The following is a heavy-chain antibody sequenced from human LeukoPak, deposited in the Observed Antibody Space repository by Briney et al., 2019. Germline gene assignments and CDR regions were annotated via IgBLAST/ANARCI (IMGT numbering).Heavy chain of an antibody. CDR1: GGSISSGSYY. V-gene: IGHV4-61*02. CDR2: IYTSGST. CDR3: ARDKYYYDSSGYLDAYDI. Sequence: PSETLSLTCTVSGGSISSGSYYWSWIRQPAGKGLEWIGRIYTSGSTNYNPSLKSRVTISVGTSKNQFSLKLSSVTAADTAVYYCARDKYYYDSSGYLDAYDIWGQGTMVTVSS. J-gene: IGHJ3*02. D-gene: IGHD3-22*01.